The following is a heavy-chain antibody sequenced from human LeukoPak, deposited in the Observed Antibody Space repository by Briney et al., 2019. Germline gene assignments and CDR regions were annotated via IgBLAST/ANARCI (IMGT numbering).Heavy chain of an antibody. D-gene: IGHD6-19*01. V-gene: IGHV1-69*01. CDR2: IIPIFGTA. CDR1: GGTFSSYA. CDR3: ARDILIAEAGPYYYYGMDV. J-gene: IGHJ6*02. Sequence: SVKVSCKASGGTFSSYAISWVRQAPGQGLEWMGGIIPIFGTANYAQKFQGRVTITADESTSTAYMELSSLRSEDTAVYYCARDILIAEAGPYYYYGMDVWGQGTTVTVSS.